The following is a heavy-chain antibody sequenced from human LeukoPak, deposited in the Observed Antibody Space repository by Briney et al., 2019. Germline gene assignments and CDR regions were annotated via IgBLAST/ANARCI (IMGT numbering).Heavy chain of an antibody. CDR3: ARGPPTRVVVITTGDFDS. CDR1: GYTFTGYY. D-gene: IGHD3-22*01. Sequence: ASVKVSCKASGYTFTGYYIHWVRQAPGQGLEWMGWINPNSGGTNYAQKFQGRVTMTRDTSISTAYMELRRLRSDDRAVYYCARGPPTRVVVITTGDFDSWGQGTLVTVSS. CDR2: INPNSGGT. V-gene: IGHV1-2*02. J-gene: IGHJ4*02.